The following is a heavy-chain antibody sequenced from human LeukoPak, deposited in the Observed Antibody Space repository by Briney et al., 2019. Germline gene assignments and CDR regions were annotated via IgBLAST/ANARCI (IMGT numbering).Heavy chain of an antibody. Sequence: SETLSLTCTVSGGSIRSSYYYWGWIRQPPGKGLEWIGSIYYSGSTYYNPSLKSRVTISVDTSKNQFSLKLSSVTAADTAVYYCAGDNGSGSYDYWGQGTLVTVSS. D-gene: IGHD3-10*01. V-gene: IGHV4-39*01. CDR1: GGSIRSSYYY. CDR3: AGDNGSGSYDY. CDR2: IYYSGST. J-gene: IGHJ4*02.